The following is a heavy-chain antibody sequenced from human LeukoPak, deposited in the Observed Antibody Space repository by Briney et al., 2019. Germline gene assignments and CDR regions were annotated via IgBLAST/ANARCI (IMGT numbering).Heavy chain of an antibody. CDR3: ARVDSLWFGELFQTQYGMDV. CDR1: GYTFTSYA. CDR2: INAGNGST. D-gene: IGHD3-10*01. J-gene: IGHJ6*02. V-gene: IGHV1-3*01. Sequence: GASVKVSCKASGYTFTSYAIHWVRQAPRQRLEWMGWINAGNGSTKYSQKFQGRVTITRDTSASTAYMELSSMRSEDTAVYYCARVDSLWFGELFQTQYGMDVWGQGTTVTVSS.